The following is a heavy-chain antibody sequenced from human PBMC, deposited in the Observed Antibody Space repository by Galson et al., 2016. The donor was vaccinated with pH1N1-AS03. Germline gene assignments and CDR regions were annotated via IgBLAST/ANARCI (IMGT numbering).Heavy chain of an antibody. D-gene: IGHD5-24*01. CDR3: ARMGGAGYNTYYFDF. CDR2: IDWADDK. Sequence: PALVKPTQTLTLTCSFSGLSVSTTGMRVSWIRQPPGKALEWLAFIDWADDKSYSTSLKTRLTISRDTSKNQVVLTMTNIDPVDTATYYCARMGGAGYNTYYFDFWGQGTLVTVSS. V-gene: IGHV2-70*01. J-gene: IGHJ4*02. CDR1: GLSVSTTGMR.